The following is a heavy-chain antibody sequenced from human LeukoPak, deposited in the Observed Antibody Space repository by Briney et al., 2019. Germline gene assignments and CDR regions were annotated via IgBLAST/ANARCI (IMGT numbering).Heavy chain of an antibody. Sequence: PSETLSLTCTVSGGSVSSGSYYWSWIRQPPGKGLEWIGYIYYSGSTNYNPSLKSRVTISVDTSKNQFSLKLSSVTAADTAVYYCARGSGYSYGYALDYWGQGTLVTVSS. D-gene: IGHD5-18*01. J-gene: IGHJ4*02. CDR1: GGSVSSGSYY. V-gene: IGHV4-61*01. CDR3: ARGSGYSYGYALDY. CDR2: IYYSGST.